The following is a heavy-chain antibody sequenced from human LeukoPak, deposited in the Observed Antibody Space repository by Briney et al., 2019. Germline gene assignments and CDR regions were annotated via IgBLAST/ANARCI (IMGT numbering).Heavy chain of an antibody. CDR2: ISSSSSYI. Sequence: GGSLRLSCAASGFTFSSYSMNWVRQAPGKGLEWVSSISSSSSYIYYADSVKGRFTISRDNAKNSLHLQMNSLRAEDTAVYYCARSEGYYDSSGYYFMAFDIWGQGTMVTVSS. D-gene: IGHD3-22*01. CDR3: ARSEGYYDSSGYYFMAFDI. J-gene: IGHJ3*02. CDR1: GFTFSSYS. V-gene: IGHV3-21*01.